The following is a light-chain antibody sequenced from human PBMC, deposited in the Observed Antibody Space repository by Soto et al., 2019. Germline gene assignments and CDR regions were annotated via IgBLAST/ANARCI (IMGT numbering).Light chain of an antibody. J-gene: IGLJ3*02. Sequence: QSVLTQPPSVSGAPGQRVTISCTGSSSNIGSGDDVHWYQQLPGTAPKLLIYDNINRPSGVPDRFSGSRSGTSSSLAITGLQAEDEADYYCQSYDSSLRGHWVFGGGTKLTVL. CDR2: DNI. CDR1: SSNIGSGDD. CDR3: QSYDSSLRGHWV. V-gene: IGLV1-40*01.